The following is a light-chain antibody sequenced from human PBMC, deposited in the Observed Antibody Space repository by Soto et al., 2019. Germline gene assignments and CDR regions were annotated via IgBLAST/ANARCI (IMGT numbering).Light chain of an antibody. V-gene: IGKV1-39*01. CDR2: AAS. Sequence: DIQMTQSPSTLSASVGDRVTITCRASQSISTWLAWYQQKPGKAPKLLIHAASSLRSGVPSRFSGSGSGTDFTLTISSLQPEDFATYYCQRSYSTPYTFGQGTKVDIK. J-gene: IGKJ2*01. CDR3: QRSYSTPYT. CDR1: QSISTW.